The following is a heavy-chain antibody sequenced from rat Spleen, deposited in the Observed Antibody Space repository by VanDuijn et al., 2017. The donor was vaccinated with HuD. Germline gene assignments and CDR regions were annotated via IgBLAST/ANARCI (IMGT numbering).Heavy chain of an antibody. J-gene: IGHJ2*01. D-gene: IGHD1-2*01. Sequence: QVQLKETGPDLVQLTQTLSITCTVSGFSLTTFNIHWVRQPPGKGLEWLGAMWNGGGTDYNSAFKSRLSFSKDTSKSQVFLKMNSLQTEDTATYYCATSYMPFDYWGQGVRVTVSS. V-gene: IGHV2-64*01. CDR1: GFSLTTFN. CDR2: MWNGGGT. CDR3: ATSYMPFDY.